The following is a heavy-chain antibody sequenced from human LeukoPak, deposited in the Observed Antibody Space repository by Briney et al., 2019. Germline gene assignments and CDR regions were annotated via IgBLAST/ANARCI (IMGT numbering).Heavy chain of an antibody. CDR2: IYSGGST. D-gene: IGHD4-23*01. J-gene: IGHJ4*02. Sequence: GGSLRLSCAASGFTVSSNYMSWVRQAPGKGLEWVSVIYSGGSTYYADSVKGRFTISRHNSKNTLYLRMNSLRAEDTAVYYCAVQDYGGVDYWGQGTLVTVSS. CDR3: AVQDYGGVDY. CDR1: GFTVSSNY. V-gene: IGHV3-53*04.